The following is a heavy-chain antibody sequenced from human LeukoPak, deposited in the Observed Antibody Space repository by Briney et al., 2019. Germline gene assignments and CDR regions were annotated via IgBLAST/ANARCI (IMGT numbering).Heavy chain of an antibody. CDR1: GYTFTSYG. CDR3: AKGDCASGSCYFDD. J-gene: IGHJ4*02. V-gene: IGHV1-18*01. Sequence: ASVKVSCKASGYTFTSYGISWVRQAPGQGLEWMGWISAYNGNTNYAQKLQGRVTMTTDTSTSTAYMELRSLRSDDTAVYYCAKGDCASGSCYFDDWGQGSQVTVSS. CDR2: ISAYNGNT. D-gene: IGHD2-8*01.